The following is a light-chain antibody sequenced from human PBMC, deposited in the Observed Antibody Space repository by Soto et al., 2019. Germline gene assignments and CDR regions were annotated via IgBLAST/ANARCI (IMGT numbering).Light chain of an antibody. CDR1: SSNIGSNY. V-gene: IGLV1-47*01. CDR3: AAWDDSPSGVV. Sequence: QSVLTQPPSASGTPGQRVTISCSGSSSNIGSNYVYWYQQLPGTVPQLLIYRNNERPSGVPDRFSGSKSGTSASLAISGLRSEDEADYYCAAWDDSPSGVVFGGGTQLTVL. CDR2: RNN. J-gene: IGLJ2*01.